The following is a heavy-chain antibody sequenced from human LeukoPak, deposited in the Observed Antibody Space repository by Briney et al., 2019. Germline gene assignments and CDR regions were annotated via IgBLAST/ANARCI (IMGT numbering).Heavy chain of an antibody. CDR1: GYTFTGYY. D-gene: IGHD6-19*01. Sequence: ASVKVSCKASGYTFTGYYMHWVRQAPGQGLEWMGWINPNSGGTNYAQKFQGRVTMTRDTSISTAYMELSRLRSDDTAVYYCARDSNAVAGTGYYYYMDVWAKGQWSPSL. V-gene: IGHV1-2*02. J-gene: IGHJ6*03. CDR2: INPNSGGT. CDR3: ARDSNAVAGTGYYYYMDV.